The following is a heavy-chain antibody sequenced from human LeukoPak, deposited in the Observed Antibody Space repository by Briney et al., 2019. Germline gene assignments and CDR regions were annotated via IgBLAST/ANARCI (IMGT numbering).Heavy chain of an antibody. D-gene: IGHD3-22*01. CDR3: VRLSSGYYGLIDH. V-gene: IGHV3-20*04. CDR1: GFTFSSYA. CDR2: INWNGGST. J-gene: IGHJ4*02. Sequence: GGSLRLSCAASGFTFSSYAMTWVRQAPGKGLEWVSGINWNGGSTGYADSVKGRFTISRDNARNTLYLQMNSLRAEDTAVYYCVRLSSGYYGLIDHWGQGTLVTVSS.